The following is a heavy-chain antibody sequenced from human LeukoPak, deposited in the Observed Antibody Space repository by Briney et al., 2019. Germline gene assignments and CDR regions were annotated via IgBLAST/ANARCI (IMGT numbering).Heavy chain of an antibody. CDR3: AKTHGPYCSGGSCLDYYYYMDV. D-gene: IGHD2-15*01. CDR1: GFMFSDFW. J-gene: IGHJ6*03. V-gene: IGHV3-7*03. CDR2: IKQDGGEK. Sequence: GGSLRLSCAASGFMFSDFWMSWVRQAPGKGLEWVANIKQDGGEKYYVDSVEGRFTISRDNTKNSLYLQMNSLRAEDTAVYYCAKTHGPYCSGGSCLDYYYYMDVWGKGTTVTVSS.